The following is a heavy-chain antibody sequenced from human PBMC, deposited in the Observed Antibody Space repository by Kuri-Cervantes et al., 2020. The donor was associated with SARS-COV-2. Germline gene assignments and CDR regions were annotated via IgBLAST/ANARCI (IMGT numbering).Heavy chain of an antibody. J-gene: IGHJ4*02. V-gene: IGHV3-30*02. Sequence: GGSLRLSCAASGFSFSSFGIHWVRQAPGKGLEWVAYIRYDGSNKYYADSVKGRFTISRDISKSTLYLQMNSLRAEDTAVYYCAKVPSYYDSSGYLVDYWGQGTLVTVSS. CDR1: GFSFSSFG. CDR2: IRYDGSNK. D-gene: IGHD3-22*01. CDR3: AKVPSYYDSSGYLVDY.